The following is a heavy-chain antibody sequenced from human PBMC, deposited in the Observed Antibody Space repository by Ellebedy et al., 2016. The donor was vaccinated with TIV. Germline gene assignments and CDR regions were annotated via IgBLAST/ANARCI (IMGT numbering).Heavy chain of an antibody. CDR2: ISGSGGST. J-gene: IGHJ4*02. CDR1: GFTFSSYA. V-gene: IGHV3-23*01. D-gene: IGHD6-19*01. Sequence: GESLKISCAASGFTFSSYAMSWVRQAPGKGLEWVSVISGSGGSTYYADSVKGRFTVSRDNSKNTLYLQMNSLRAEDTAIYYCAGGYAVAQEDYWGQGTLVTVSS. CDR3: AGGYAVAQEDY.